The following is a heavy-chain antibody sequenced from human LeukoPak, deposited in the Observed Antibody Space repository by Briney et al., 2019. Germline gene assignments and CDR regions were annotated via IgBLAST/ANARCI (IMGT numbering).Heavy chain of an antibody. CDR3: AKDRDSSWYSGCFDY. D-gene: IGHD6-13*01. V-gene: IGHV3-30*18. Sequence: PGGSLGLSCAASGFTFTSYGMHWVRQAPGKGLEWVAVISYDGSYKYYAGSVKGRFTISRDNSKNTLYLQMNSLRAEDTAVYYCAKDRDSSWYSGCFDYWGQGTLVTVSS. CDR1: GFTFTSYG. CDR2: ISYDGSYK. J-gene: IGHJ4*02.